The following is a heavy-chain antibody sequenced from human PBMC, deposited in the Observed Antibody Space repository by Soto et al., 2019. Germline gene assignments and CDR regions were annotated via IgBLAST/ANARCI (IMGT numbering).Heavy chain of an antibody. CDR3: ARAPGDSGFLDAFDI. CDR1: GGSISSYY. J-gene: IGHJ3*02. V-gene: IGHV4-59*01. D-gene: IGHD3-22*01. Sequence: QVQLQESGPGLVKPSETLSLTCTVSGGSISSYYWSWIRQPPGKGLEWIGYIYYSGSTNYNPSLKSRVTISVDTSKNQFALKLSSVTAADTAVYYCARAPGDSGFLDAFDIWGQGTMVTVSS. CDR2: IYYSGST.